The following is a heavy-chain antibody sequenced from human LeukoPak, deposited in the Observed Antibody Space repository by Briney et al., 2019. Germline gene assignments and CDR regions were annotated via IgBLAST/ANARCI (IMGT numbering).Heavy chain of an antibody. J-gene: IGHJ4*02. CDR2: ISGSGGST. D-gene: IGHD5-18*01. Sequence: GGSLRLSCAASGFTFSSYGMSWVRQAPGKGLEWVSAISGSGGSTYYADSVKGRFTISRDNSKNTLYLQMDSLRAEDTAVYYCAKDSAPDTAMVRAFDYWGQGTLVTVSS. CDR3: AKDSAPDTAMVRAFDY. V-gene: IGHV3-23*01. CDR1: GFTFSSYG.